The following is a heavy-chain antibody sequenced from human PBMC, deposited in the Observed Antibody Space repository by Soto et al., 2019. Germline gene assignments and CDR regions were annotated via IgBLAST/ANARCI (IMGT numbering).Heavy chain of an antibody. CDR1: GGSISSYY. D-gene: IGHD4-17*01. CDR3: ARDRGYGVYFEY. V-gene: IGHV4-59*01. Sequence: PSETLSLTCTVSGGSISSYYWSWIRQPPGKGLEWTGYIHYSGSTNYNPSLKSRVTISVDTSKNHFSLKLSSVTAADSAVYYCARDRGYGVYFEYWGRGTLVTVSS. CDR2: IHYSGST. J-gene: IGHJ4*02.